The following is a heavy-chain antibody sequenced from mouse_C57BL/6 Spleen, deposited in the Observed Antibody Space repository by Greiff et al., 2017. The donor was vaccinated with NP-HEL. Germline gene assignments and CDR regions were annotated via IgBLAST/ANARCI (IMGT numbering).Heavy chain of an antibody. CDR2: IHPNSGST. CDR1: GYTFTSYW. D-gene: IGHD1-1*02. Sequence: QVQLQQSGAELVKPGASVKLSCKASGYTFTSYWMHWVKQRPGQGLEWIGMIHPNSGSTNYNEKFKRKATLTVDKSSSTAYMQLSSLTSEDSAVDYCAREVDYYIDYWGQGTTLTVSS. V-gene: IGHV1-64*01. CDR3: AREVDYYIDY. J-gene: IGHJ2*01.